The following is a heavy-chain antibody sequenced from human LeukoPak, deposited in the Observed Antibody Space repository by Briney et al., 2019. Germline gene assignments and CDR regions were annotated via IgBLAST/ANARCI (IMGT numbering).Heavy chain of an antibody. CDR1: GGTFSSYA. CDR3: ARDLWEGSIIRKDYNWFDP. J-gene: IGHJ5*02. CDR2: IIPIFGTA. D-gene: IGHD1-14*01. Sequence: SVKVSCKASGGTFSSYAISWVRQAPGQGLEWMGGIIPIFGTANYAQKFQGRVTITADESTSTAYMELSSLRSEDTAVYYCARDLWEGSIIRKDYNWFDPWGQGTLVTVSS. V-gene: IGHV1-69*13.